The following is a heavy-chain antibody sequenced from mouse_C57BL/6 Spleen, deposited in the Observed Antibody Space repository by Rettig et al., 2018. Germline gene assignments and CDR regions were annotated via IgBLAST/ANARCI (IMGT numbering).Heavy chain of an antibody. CDR2: IDPETGGT. Sequence: QVQLQQSGAELVRPGASVTLSCKASGYTFTDYEMHWVKQTPVHGLEWIGAIDPETGGTAYNQKFKGKAIMTADKSSSTAYMELRGLTAEDSAVYYCTRKEAYYDGSSHWYFDVWGTGTTVTVSS. CDR3: TRKEAYYDGSSHWYFDV. J-gene: IGHJ1*03. V-gene: IGHV1-15*01. D-gene: IGHD1-1*01. CDR1: GYTFTDYE.